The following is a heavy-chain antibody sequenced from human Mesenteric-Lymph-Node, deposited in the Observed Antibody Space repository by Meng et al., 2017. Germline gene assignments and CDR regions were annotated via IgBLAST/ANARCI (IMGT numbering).Heavy chain of an antibody. CDR2: ISSSSSYI. J-gene: IGHJ4*02. D-gene: IGHD3-16*01. CDR3: ARGSDYDYVWGSPGNFDY. Sequence: GESLKISCAASGFTFSSYAMSWVRQAPGKGLEWVSSISSSSSYIYYADSVKGRFTISRDNAKNSLYLQMNSLRAEDTAVYYCARGSDYDYVWGSPGNFDYWGQGTLVTVSS. V-gene: IGHV3-21*01. CDR1: GFTFSSYA.